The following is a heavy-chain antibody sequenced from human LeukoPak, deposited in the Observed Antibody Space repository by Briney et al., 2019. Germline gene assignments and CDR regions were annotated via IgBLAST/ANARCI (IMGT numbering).Heavy chain of an antibody. CDR3: ARVFAAAGTGAIGY. CDR1: GYTFTSYY. D-gene: IGHD6-13*01. J-gene: IGHJ4*02. CDR2: INPSGGST. V-gene: IGHV1-46*01. Sequence: ASVKVSCKASGYTFTSYYIHWVREAPGQGLEWMGIINPSGGSTSYAQQFQGRVTMTRDTSTSTVYMELSSLRSEDTAVYYCARVFAAAGTGAIGYWGQGTLVTVSS.